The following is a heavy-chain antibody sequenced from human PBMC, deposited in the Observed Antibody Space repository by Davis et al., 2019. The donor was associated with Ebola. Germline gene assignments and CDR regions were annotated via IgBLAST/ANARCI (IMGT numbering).Heavy chain of an antibody. D-gene: IGHD1-26*01. CDR3: ARESGSYYDAFDI. CDR1: GGTFSSYA. Sequence: SVKVSCKASGGTFSSYAISWVRQAPGQGLEWMGRIIPILGIANYAQKFQGRVTITADKSTSTAYMELSSLRSEDTAVYYCARESGSYYDAFDIWGQGTMVTVSS. CDR2: IIPILGIA. J-gene: IGHJ3*02. V-gene: IGHV1-69*04.